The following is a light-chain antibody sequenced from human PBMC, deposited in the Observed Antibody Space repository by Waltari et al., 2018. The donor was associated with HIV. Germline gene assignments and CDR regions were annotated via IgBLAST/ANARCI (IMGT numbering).Light chain of an antibody. J-gene: IGKJ3*01. CDR2: DVH. Sequence: DIVLPQSPASLSVSPGESVTRSCKTSQSIGAYIAWYQQKPGPPPRLLVLDVHVRAAGIQPRFSGRGYGTEFTLIINHDEAEDVGVYYCQLRDSWRTRFVPGTKVDRK. V-gene: IGKV3-11*01. CDR3: QLRDSWRTR. CDR1: QSIGAY.